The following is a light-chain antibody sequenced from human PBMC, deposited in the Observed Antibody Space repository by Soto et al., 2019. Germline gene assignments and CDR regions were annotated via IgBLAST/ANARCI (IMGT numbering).Light chain of an antibody. J-gene: IGLJ2*01. CDR1: SSDVGGYNY. CDR3: CSYAGSYPVV. Sequence: QSALTQPRSVSGSPGQSVTSSCIGTSSDVGGYNYVSWYQQHPGKAPKLMIYDVSKRPSGVPDRFSGSKSGNTASLTISGLQAEDEADYYCCSYAGSYPVVFGGGTKLTVL. CDR2: DVS. V-gene: IGLV2-11*01.